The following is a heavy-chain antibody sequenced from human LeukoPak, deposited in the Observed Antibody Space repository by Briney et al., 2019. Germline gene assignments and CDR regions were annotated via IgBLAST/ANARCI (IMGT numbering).Heavy chain of an antibody. CDR2: IYTSGST. Sequence: SETLSLTCTVSGGSISSGSYYWSWIRQPAGKGLEWIGRIYTSGSTNYNPSLKSRVTISVDTSKNQFSLKLSSVTAADTAVYYCARVGGYSYGYLWGELDYWGQGTLVTVSP. V-gene: IGHV4-61*02. J-gene: IGHJ4*02. D-gene: IGHD5-18*01. CDR3: ARVGGYSYGYLWGELDY. CDR1: GGSISSGSYY.